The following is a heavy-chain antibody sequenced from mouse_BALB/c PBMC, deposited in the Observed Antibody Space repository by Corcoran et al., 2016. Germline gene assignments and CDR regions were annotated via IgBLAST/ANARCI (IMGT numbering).Heavy chain of an antibody. D-gene: IGHD1-2*01. CDR1: GYSFTGYY. Sequence: LVKTGASVKISCKASGYSFTGYYMHWVKQSHGKSLEWIGYISCYNGATSYNQKFKGKATFTVDTSSSTAYMQFNSLTSEDSAVYYCASSLLRPAWFAYWGQGTLVTVSA. CDR3: ASSLLRPAWFAY. V-gene: IGHV1S34*01. CDR2: ISCYNGAT. J-gene: IGHJ3*01.